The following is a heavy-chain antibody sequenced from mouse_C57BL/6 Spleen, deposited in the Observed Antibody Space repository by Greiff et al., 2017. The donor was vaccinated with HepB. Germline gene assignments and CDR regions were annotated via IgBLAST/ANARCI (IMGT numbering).Heavy chain of an antibody. CDR2: SRNKANDYTT. V-gene: IGHV7-1*01. J-gene: IGHJ2*01. CDR1: GFTFSDFY. CDR3: ARDDLLWNTW. Sequence: EVKLVESGGGLVQSGRSLRLSCATSGFTFSDFYMEWVRQAPGKGLEWIAASRNKANDYTTEYSASVKGRFIVSRDTSQSILYLQMNALRAEDTAIYYCARDDLLWNTWWGQGTTLTVSS. D-gene: IGHD2-1*01.